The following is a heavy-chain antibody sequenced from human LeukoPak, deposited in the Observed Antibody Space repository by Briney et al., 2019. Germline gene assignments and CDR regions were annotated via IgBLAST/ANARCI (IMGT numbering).Heavy chain of an antibody. CDR1: GFTFSSYE. D-gene: IGHD3-22*01. CDR2: ISSSGSTI. V-gene: IGHV3-48*03. J-gene: IGHJ4*02. CDR3: ALPRGAYYDSSGSLFDY. Sequence: GGSLRLSCAASGFTFSSYEMNWVRQAPGKGLEWVSYISSSGSTIYYADSVKGRFTISRDNAKNSLYLQMNSLRAEDTAVYYSALPRGAYYDSSGSLFDYWGQGTLVTVSS.